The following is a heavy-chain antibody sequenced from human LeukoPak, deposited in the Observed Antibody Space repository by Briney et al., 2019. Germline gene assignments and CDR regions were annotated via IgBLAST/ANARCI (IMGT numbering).Heavy chain of an antibody. CDR2: ISSDGTDK. D-gene: IGHD3-10*01. Sequence: GGSLRLSCAASGFTFTRYAMHWVRQAPGKGLEWVAVISSDGTDKYYADSVKGRFTISRDSAKNTPYLQVNSLRAEDTAVYYCARALITMIRGVIDYWGQGTLVTVSS. V-gene: IGHV3-30-3*01. J-gene: IGHJ4*02. CDR3: ARALITMIRGVIDY. CDR1: GFTFTRYA.